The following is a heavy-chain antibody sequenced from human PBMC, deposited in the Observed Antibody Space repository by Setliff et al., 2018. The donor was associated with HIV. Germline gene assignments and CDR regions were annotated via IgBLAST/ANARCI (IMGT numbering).Heavy chain of an antibody. V-gene: IGHV1-69*06. J-gene: IGHJ2*01. CDR2: IIPIFGTT. CDR1: GGTFSSYG. D-gene: IGHD3-3*01. CDR3: ARGTPSGSYYNFWSGYPAWYFDL. Sequence: SVKVSCKASGGTFSSYGISWVRQAPRQGLEWMGKIIPIFGTTDYAQKFQGRVTITADKSTSTAYMELSSLRSEDTAVYYCARGTPSGSYYNFWSGYPAWYFDLWGRGTLVTVSS.